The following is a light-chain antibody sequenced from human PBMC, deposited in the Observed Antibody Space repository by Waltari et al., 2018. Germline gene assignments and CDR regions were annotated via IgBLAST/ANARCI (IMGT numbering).Light chain of an antibody. CDR1: RDRDTY. CDR2: DAD. J-gene: IGKJ4*01. CDR3: QQCSTLPFT. Sequence: DVQMTQSPSSLSASVGDRITITCQATRDRDTYLNWYQHKPGKAPKLLIYDADTLQRGVPSRFSGSGSGTHFSFTINNLQPDDFATYYCQQCSTLPFTFGGGT. V-gene: IGKV1-33*01.